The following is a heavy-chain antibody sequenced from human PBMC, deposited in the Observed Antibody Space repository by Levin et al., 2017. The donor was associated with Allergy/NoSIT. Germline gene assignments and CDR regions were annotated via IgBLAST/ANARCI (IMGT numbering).Heavy chain of an antibody. D-gene: IGHD3-22*01. CDR2: TYYRSKWYN. Sequence: SQTLSLTCVISGDSVSSTSAAWNWIRQSPSRGLEWLGRTYYRSKWYNDYAVSVKSRITINPDTSKNQFSLHLKSVIPEDTAVYYCARDQDDTSGYFLDFWGQGTLVTVSS. J-gene: IGHJ4*02. V-gene: IGHV6-1*01. CDR3: ARDQDDTSGYFLDF. CDR1: GDSVSSTSAA.